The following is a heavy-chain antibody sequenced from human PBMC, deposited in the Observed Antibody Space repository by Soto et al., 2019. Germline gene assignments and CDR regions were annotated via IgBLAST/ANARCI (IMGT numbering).Heavy chain of an antibody. CDR3: AREPYSSGWYWADFQH. CDR1: GGTFSSYA. J-gene: IGHJ1*01. V-gene: IGHV1-69*13. Sequence: ASVKVSCKASGGTFSSYAISCVRQAPGQGLEWMGGIIPIFGTANYAQKFQGRVTITADESTSTAYMELSSLRSEDTAVYYCAREPYSSGWYWADFQHWGQGTLVTVSS. D-gene: IGHD6-19*01. CDR2: IIPIFGTA.